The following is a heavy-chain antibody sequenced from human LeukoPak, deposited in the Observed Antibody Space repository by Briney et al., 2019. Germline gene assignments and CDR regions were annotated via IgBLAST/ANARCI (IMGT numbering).Heavy chain of an antibody. CDR3: SRDIWNDARYFMDV. J-gene: IGHJ6*03. CDR2: IWSGSTTG. CDR1: GFIFSDYG. Sequence: PGRSLRLSCAASGFIFSDYGMRWVRQAPGKGLEWVALIWSGSTTGLHSASVEGRFTISRDRNTLYLQMNSLKAEDSAVYFCSRDIWNDARYFMDVWCIGTTVTVSS. D-gene: IGHD1-1*01. V-gene: IGHV3-33*01.